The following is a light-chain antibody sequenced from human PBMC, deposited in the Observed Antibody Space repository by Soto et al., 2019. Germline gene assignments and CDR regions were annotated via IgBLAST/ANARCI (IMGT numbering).Light chain of an antibody. CDR3: SSYTSSSKVV. J-gene: IGLJ2*01. Sequence: QSALTQPASVSGSPGQSITISCTGSSSDVGVYNYVSWYQQHPGKAPKLIIYDVSNRPSGVSNRFSGSKSGNTASLTISGLQAEDEADYYCSSYTSSSKVVFGGGTKLTV. CDR1: SSDVGVYNY. V-gene: IGLV2-14*01. CDR2: DVS.